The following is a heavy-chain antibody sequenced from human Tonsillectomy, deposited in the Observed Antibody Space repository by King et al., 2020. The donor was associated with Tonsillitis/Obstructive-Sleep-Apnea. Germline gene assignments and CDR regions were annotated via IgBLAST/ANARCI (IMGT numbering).Heavy chain of an antibody. D-gene: IGHD1-26*01. CDR1: GFTFSSYS. CDR2: ISSSSSYI. V-gene: IGHV3-21*01. CDR3: ASLFVLIPDLVGATGYDY. Sequence: VQLVESGGGLVKPGGSLRLSCAASGFTFSSYSMNWVRQAPGKGLEWVSSISSSSSYIYYADSVKGRFTISRDNAKNSLYLQMNSLRAEDTAVYYCASLFVLIPDLVGATGYDYWGQGTLVTVSS. J-gene: IGHJ4*02.